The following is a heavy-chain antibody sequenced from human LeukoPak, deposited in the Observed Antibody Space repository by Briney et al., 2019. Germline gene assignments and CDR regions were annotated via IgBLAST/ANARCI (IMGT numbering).Heavy chain of an antibody. CDR2: IYSGGST. D-gene: IGHD6-25*01. CDR1: GFTVSSNY. Sequence: PGGSLRLSCAASGFTVSSNYMSWVRQAPGKGLEWVSVIYSGGSTYYADSVKGRFTISRDNSKNTLYLQMNSLRAEDTAVYYCARVGSRYYYYGMDVWGQGTTVTVSS. J-gene: IGHJ6*02. CDR3: ARVGSRYYYYGMDV. V-gene: IGHV3-66*01.